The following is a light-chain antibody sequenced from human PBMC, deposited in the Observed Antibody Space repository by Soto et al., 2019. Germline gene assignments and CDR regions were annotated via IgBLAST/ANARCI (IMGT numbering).Light chain of an antibody. Sequence: EIVTTQSPATLSVSPEESATLSCRASQSVRNNFAWYQQKPGQAPRLLIYGASTRATGIPARFSGSGSGTEFTLTISSLQSEDFAVYYCQQYNNWPLTFGQGTRLEIK. CDR1: QSVRNN. CDR3: QQYNNWPLT. CDR2: GAS. J-gene: IGKJ5*01. V-gene: IGKV3-15*01.